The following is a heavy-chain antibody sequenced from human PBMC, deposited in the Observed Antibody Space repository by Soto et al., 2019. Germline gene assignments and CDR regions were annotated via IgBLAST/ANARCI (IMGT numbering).Heavy chain of an antibody. CDR2: IASRDPTV. CDR1: GFTFGDYY. CDR3: AREKSSGYYGIEV. Sequence: QVQLVESGGGLVRPGGSLRLSCATSGFTFGDYYMSWIRQAPGKGLEWVSYIASRDPTVYYADSVRGRFTISRDNAKNLLYMQIDNMRADDTAVCYCAREKSSGYYGIEVWGQGTTVTVSS. J-gene: IGHJ6*02. V-gene: IGHV3-11*04. D-gene: IGHD3-22*01.